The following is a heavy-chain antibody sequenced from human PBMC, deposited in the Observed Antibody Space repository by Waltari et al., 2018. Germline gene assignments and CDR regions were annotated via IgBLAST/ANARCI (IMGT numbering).Heavy chain of an antibody. CDR2: SNHSGST. Sequence: QVQLQQWGAGLLKPSETLSLTCAVYGGSFSGYYWSWSRQPPGKGLEWIGESNHSGSTNYTPSLKSRVTIAVDPSKYQFSLKLSSVTAADTAVYYCARESGRGFWSGYYTPFYMDVWGKGTTVTVSS. D-gene: IGHD3-3*01. CDR1: GGSFSGYY. J-gene: IGHJ6*03. CDR3: ARESGRGFWSGYYTPFYMDV. V-gene: IGHV4-34*01.